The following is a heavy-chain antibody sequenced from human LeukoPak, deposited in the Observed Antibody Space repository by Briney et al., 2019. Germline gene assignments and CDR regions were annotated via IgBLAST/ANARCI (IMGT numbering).Heavy chain of an antibody. Sequence: PSETLSLTCTVSGDSISSSSSYWGWIRQPPGKGLEWIGYIYYSGSTNYNPSLKSRVTISVDTSKNQFSLKLSSVTAADTAVYYCARGADLGYSYGPKTKRYFDYWGQGTLVTVSS. D-gene: IGHD5-18*01. CDR3: ARGADLGYSYGPKTKRYFDY. V-gene: IGHV4-61*05. J-gene: IGHJ4*02. CDR2: IYYSGST. CDR1: GDSISSSSSY.